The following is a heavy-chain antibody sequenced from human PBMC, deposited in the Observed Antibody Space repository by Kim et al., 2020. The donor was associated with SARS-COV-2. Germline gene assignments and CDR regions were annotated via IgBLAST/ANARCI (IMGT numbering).Heavy chain of an antibody. CDR2: TYYRSKWYE. CDR3: ARGQRGVTVALFEY. Sequence: SQTLSLTCAISGDSISNTGVSWNWIRQSPSRGLEWLGRTYYRSKWYEDSAVSVKSRIAVNPDTSKNQFSLRLNSVTPDDTAVYYCARGQRGVTVALFEYWGQGIIVTVSS. D-gene: IGHD4-17*01. V-gene: IGHV6-1*01. CDR1: GDSISNTGVS. J-gene: IGHJ4*02.